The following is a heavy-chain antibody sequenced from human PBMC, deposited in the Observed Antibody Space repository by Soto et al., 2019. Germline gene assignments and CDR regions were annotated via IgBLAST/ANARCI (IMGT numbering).Heavy chain of an antibody. CDR3: ARDRSKWYLEV. V-gene: IGHV4-59*01. CDR2: IYYSGST. D-gene: IGHD2-2*01. J-gene: IGHJ6*02. CDR1: GGSISSYY. Sequence: SETLSLTCTVSGGSISSYYWSWIRQPPGKGLEWIGYIYYSGSTNYNPSLKSRVTISVDTSKNQFSLKLSSVTAADTAVYYCARDRSKWYLEVWGQGTTVTVSS.